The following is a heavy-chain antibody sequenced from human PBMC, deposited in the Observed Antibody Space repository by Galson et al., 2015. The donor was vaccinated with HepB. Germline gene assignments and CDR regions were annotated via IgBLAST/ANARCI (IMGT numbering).Heavy chain of an antibody. CDR1: GYTFTSYG. CDR3: ARVFSPTTPSNWFDP. D-gene: IGHD5-12*01. CDR2: ISAYNGNT. V-gene: IGHV1-18*01. J-gene: IGHJ5*02. Sequence: SVKASCKASGYTFTSYGISWVRQAPGQGLEWMGWISAYNGNTNYAQKLQGRVTMTTDTSTSTAYMELRSLRSDDTAVYYCARVFSPTTPSNWFDPWGQGTLVTVSS.